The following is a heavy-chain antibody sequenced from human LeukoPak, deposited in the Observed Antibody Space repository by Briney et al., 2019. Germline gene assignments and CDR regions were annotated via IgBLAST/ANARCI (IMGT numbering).Heavy chain of an antibody. Sequence: PSETLSLTCAVYGGSFSGYYWVWIRQPPGKGLEWIGSLYHSDSVYYNTALKSRVSMSVDTSKNQFSLKLSFVTAADTAVYYCARHHDSYYYYYIDVWGSGTTVTVSS. V-gene: IGHV4-38-2*01. CDR3: ARHHDSYYYYYIDV. D-gene: IGHD1-14*01. J-gene: IGHJ6*03. CDR1: GGSFSGYY. CDR2: LYHSDSV.